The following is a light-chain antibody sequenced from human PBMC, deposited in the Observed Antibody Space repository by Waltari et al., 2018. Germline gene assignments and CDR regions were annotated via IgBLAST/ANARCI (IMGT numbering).Light chain of an antibody. CDR3: EQYDNLVYT. Sequence: IQMTQSPSSLFAFVGNRVTFTCQASQNINNYLNWYQQKPGKAPRLLIYDASNLKAGVPSRFSGSGSGTTFTFTISSLQPEDFATYYCEQYDNLVYTFGQGTKLE. J-gene: IGKJ2*01. V-gene: IGKV1-33*01. CDR2: DAS. CDR1: QNINNY.